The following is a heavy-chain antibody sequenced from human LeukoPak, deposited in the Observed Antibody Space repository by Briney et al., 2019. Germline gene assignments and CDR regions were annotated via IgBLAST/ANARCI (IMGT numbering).Heavy chain of an antibody. Sequence: ASVKVSCKASGYTFTGYYMHWVRQAPGQGLEWMGWINPNSGGTNYAQKFQGRVTMTRDTSISTAYMELSRLRSDDTAVYYWARGPSAGDQLLFDYWGQGTLVTVSS. CDR1: GYTFTGYY. CDR3: ARGPSAGDQLLFDY. V-gene: IGHV1-2*02. D-gene: IGHD2-2*01. J-gene: IGHJ4*02. CDR2: INPNSGGT.